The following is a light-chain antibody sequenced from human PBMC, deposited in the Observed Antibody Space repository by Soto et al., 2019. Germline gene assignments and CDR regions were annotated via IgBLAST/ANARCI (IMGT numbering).Light chain of an antibody. V-gene: IGLV1-44*01. CDR1: SSHIGSNT. CDR3: AAWDDSLNGWV. Sequence: QSVLTQPPSASRTPGQRVTISCSGSSSHIGSNTVNWYQQLPGTAPKLLIYSNNQRPSGVPDRFSGSKSGTSASLAISGLQSEDEADYYCAAWDDSLNGWVFGGGTKVTVL. J-gene: IGLJ3*02. CDR2: SNN.